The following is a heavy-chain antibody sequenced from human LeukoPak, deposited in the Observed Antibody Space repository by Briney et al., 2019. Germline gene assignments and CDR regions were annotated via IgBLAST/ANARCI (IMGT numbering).Heavy chain of an antibody. CDR1: GFTFRSYA. V-gene: IGHV3-23*01. D-gene: IGHD1-14*01. CDR2: ISGSGGRT. CDR3: AKGGIPGGGPGLFDY. Sequence: GGSLRLSCAASGFTFRSYAMSWVSQAPGKGLEWVSAISGSGGRTYYADSVKGRFTISRDNSKNTLYLQMNSLRAEDTAVYYCAKGGIPGGGPGLFDYWGQGTLVTVSS. J-gene: IGHJ4*02.